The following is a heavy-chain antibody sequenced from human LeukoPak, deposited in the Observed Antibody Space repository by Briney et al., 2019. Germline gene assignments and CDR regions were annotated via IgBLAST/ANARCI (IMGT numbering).Heavy chain of an antibody. Sequence: SETLSLTCAVYGGSFSGYYWSWIRQPPGKGLEWIGEINHSGSTNYNPSLKSRVTISVDTSKNQFSLKLSSVTAADTAVYYCARGSKLRFLEWLRSHDAFDIWGRGTMVTVSS. V-gene: IGHV4-34*01. J-gene: IGHJ3*02. CDR1: GGSFSGYY. CDR2: INHSGST. D-gene: IGHD3-3*01. CDR3: ARGSKLRFLEWLRSHDAFDI.